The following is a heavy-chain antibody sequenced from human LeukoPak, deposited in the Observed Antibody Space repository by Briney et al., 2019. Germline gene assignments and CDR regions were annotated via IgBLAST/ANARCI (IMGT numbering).Heavy chain of an antibody. CDR3: AKSRFQATNYDY. CDR1: GFTFSSYA. J-gene: IGHJ4*02. Sequence: GGSLRLSCAASGFTFSSYAMSWVRQAPGKGLEWVSGIYGSGGSTYYADSVKGRFTISRDNSKNTLFLQMNSLRAEDTAVYYCAKSRFQATNYDYWGQGTLVTASS. CDR2: IYGSGGST. D-gene: IGHD4/OR15-4a*01. V-gene: IGHV3-23*05.